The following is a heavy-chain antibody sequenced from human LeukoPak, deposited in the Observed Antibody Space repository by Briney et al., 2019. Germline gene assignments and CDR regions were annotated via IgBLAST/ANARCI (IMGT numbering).Heavy chain of an antibody. Sequence: GESLKISCKGSGYSFTSYWIGWVRQMPGKGLEWMGIIYPGDSDTRYSPSFQGQVTISADKSISTAYLQWSSLKASDTAMYYCARLPLYYYDSSGSPFDYWGQGTLVTVSS. CDR2: IYPGDSDT. J-gene: IGHJ4*02. D-gene: IGHD3-22*01. CDR3: ARLPLYYYDSSGSPFDY. CDR1: GYSFTSYW. V-gene: IGHV5-51*01.